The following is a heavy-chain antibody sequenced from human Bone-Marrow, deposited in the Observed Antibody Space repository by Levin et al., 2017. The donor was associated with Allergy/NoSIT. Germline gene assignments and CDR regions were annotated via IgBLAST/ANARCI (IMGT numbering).Heavy chain of an antibody. CDR2: ISSDGSSK. V-gene: IGHV3-33*05. D-gene: IGHD2-21*01. CDR3: ARDDEAIPNAADV. Sequence: GESLKISCVASGFTFSPYTMHWVRQAPGKGLEWVAVISSDGSSKFYGDAVKGRFTISRDNSKNTLYLQMNSLRAEDMALYYCARDDEAIPNAADVWGQGTMVTVSS. J-gene: IGHJ3*01. CDR1: GFTFSPYT.